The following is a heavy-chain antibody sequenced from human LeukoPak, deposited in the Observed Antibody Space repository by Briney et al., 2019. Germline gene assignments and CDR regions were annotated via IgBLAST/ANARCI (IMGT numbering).Heavy chain of an antibody. Sequence: GGSLRLSCAASGFTFSSYWMSWVRQPPGKELEWVANIKQDGSERYYVDSVKGRFTISRDDAKNSLYLQLNSLRAEDTAVYYCARAVGATNYFDYWGQGTLVTVSS. J-gene: IGHJ4*02. V-gene: IGHV3-7*01. CDR2: IKQDGSER. CDR1: GFTFSSYW. CDR3: ARAVGATNYFDY. D-gene: IGHD1-26*01.